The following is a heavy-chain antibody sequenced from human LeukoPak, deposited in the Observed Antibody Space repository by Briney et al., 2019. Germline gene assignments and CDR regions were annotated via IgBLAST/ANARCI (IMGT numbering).Heavy chain of an antibody. CDR3: VPRGAVVGLDY. CDR1: GFTVSSNY. D-gene: IGHD6-19*01. J-gene: IGHJ4*02. Sequence: GGSLRLSCVGSGFTVSSNYMSWVLQAPGKGLEWVSVIYSGGSTYYADSVKGRFTISSDNSKNTLYLQMNSLRAEDMAVYYCVPRGAVVGLDYWGQGTLVTVSS. CDR2: IYSGGST. V-gene: IGHV3-53*01.